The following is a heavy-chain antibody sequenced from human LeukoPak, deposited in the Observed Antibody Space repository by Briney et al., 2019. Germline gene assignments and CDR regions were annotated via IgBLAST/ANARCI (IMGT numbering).Heavy chain of an antibody. V-gene: IGHV3-23*01. CDR2: ISPSGDRT. J-gene: IGHJ4*02. CDR1: GFTFGSYA. Sequence: GGSLRLSCAASGFTFGSYAMSWVRQAPGKGLEWVSFISPSGDRTSNADSVEGRYTISRDNPRNTLYLQMNSLRDEDTAVYYCAIIHGYYDGSGYWVQWGQGTLVTVSS. CDR3: AIIHGYYDGSGYWVQ. D-gene: IGHD3-22*01.